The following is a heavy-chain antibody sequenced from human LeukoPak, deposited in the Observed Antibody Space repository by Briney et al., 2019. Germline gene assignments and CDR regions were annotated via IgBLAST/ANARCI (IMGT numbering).Heavy chain of an antibody. CDR1: GFTFSDYY. J-gene: IGHJ5*02. CDR3: ARDWGIAAAGTKSSWLDP. D-gene: IGHD6-13*01. CDR2: ISSSGSTI. Sequence: GGSLRLSCAASGFTFSDYYMSWIRQAPGKGLEWVSYISSSGSTIYYADSVKGRFTISRDNAKNSLYLQMNSLRAEDTAVYYCARDWGIAAAGTKSSWLDPWGQGTLVTLSS. V-gene: IGHV3-11*04.